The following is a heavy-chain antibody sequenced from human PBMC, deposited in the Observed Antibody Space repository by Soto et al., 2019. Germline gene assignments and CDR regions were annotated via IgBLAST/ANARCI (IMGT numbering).Heavy chain of an antibody. CDR3: ARVVFECLPTSGSDY. D-gene: IGHD3-3*01. CDR1: GYSFTSYG. CDR2: ITAENGNT. Sequence: QIQLVQSGAEVKKPGASVKVSCKASGYSFTSYGITWVRQAPGQGPEWLGWITAENGNTNYAQKFQGRGTMTTDTSSHTAYMELRGLRSDDTAGYYCARVVFECLPTSGSDYWGQGNLVTVSS. V-gene: IGHV1-18*04. J-gene: IGHJ4*02.